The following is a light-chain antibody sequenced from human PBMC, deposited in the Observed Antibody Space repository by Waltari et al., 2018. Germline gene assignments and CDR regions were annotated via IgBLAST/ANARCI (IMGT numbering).Light chain of an antibody. CDR3: MQNTHRPWT. J-gene: IGKJ1*01. Sequence: DVVMTQSPLSLPVTLGQPASISCRSSQSLLSSDGNTYFSWFQQRPGQSPRRLLYKVSNRDSGVPDRFSGSGSGTDFTLRISRVEAEDVGVDYCMQNTHRPWTFGQGTKVEIK. CDR2: KVS. V-gene: IGKV2-30*01. CDR1: QSLLSSDGNTY.